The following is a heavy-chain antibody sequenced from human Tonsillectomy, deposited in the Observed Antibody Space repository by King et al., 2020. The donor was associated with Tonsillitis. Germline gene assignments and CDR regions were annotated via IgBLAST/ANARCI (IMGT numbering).Heavy chain of an antibody. Sequence: VQLVESGGGLVQPGGSLRLSCAASGFTFSSYWMYWVRQAPGKGLLWFARISSDGSRTSYADSVKGRFTISRDNAKNTLYLQMNSLRAEDTAVYYCSSAFSGYYSGMDVWGQGPTVTVPS. CDR2: ISSDGSRT. D-gene: IGHD3-3*02. CDR3: SSAFSGYYSGMDV. J-gene: IGHJ6*02. V-gene: IGHV3-74*01. CDR1: GFTFSSYW.